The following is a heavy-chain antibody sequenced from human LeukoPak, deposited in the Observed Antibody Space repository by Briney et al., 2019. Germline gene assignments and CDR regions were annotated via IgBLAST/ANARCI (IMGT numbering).Heavy chain of an antibody. CDR2: IWYDGSNK. J-gene: IGHJ4*02. V-gene: IGHV3-33*01. CDR3: ARDTEMSSGWLLDY. D-gene: IGHD6-19*01. Sequence: PGGSLRLSCAASGFTFSSYGMHWVRQAPGKGLEWVAVIWYDGSNKYYADSVNGRFTISRDNSKNTLYLQMNSLRAEDTAVYYCARDTEMSSGWLLDYWGQGTLVTVSS. CDR1: GFTFSSYG.